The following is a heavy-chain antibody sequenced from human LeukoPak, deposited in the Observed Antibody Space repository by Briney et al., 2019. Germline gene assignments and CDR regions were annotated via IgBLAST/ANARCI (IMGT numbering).Heavy chain of an antibody. CDR2: IFSGGPT. V-gene: IGHV3-53*01. CDR1: GFNVRNNY. D-gene: IGHD3-10*01. CDR3: AISGLGFGEFRGLDY. Sequence: GGSLRLSCAASGFNVRNNYMNWVRQAPGKGLEWVSVIFSGGPTYYADSAKGRFTISRDTSKTALYLQMNSLRVEDRAVYYCAISGLGFGEFRGLDYWGQGTLVTVSS. J-gene: IGHJ4*02.